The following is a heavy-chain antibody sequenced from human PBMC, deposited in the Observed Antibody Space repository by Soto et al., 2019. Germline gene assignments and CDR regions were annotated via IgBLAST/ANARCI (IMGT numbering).Heavy chain of an antibody. J-gene: IGHJ4*02. CDR3: ANPTDDYGAFDY. D-gene: IGHD4-17*01. CDR2: ISYDGSNK. CDR1: GFTFSSYG. V-gene: IGHV3-30*18. Sequence: PGGSLRLSCAASGFTFSSYGMHWVRQAPGKGLEWVAVISYDGSNKYYADSVKGRFTISRDNSKNTLYLQMNSLRAEDTAVYYCANPTDDYGAFDYWGQGTLVTVSS.